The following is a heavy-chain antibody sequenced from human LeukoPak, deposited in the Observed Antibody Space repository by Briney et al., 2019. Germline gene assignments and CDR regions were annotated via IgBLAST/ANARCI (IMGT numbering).Heavy chain of an antibody. D-gene: IGHD2-21*02. CDR2: INHSGST. V-gene: IGHV4-34*01. Sequence: PSDTLTLTCAVYGGSFGGYYWSRIRQPPEKRLEWIGEINHSGSTNYNPSLKSRVTISVDTSKNQFSLKLSSVTAADTAVYYCARGRDHCGGDCRYGVIGWFDPWGQGTLVTVSS. CDR3: ARGRDHCGGDCRYGVIGWFDP. CDR1: GGSFGGYY. J-gene: IGHJ5*02.